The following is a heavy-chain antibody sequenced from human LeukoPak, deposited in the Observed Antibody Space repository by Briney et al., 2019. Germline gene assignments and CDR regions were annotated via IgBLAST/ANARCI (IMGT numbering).Heavy chain of an antibody. CDR2: ISSSSYI. V-gene: IGHV3-21*01. CDR1: GFTFSSYS. J-gene: IGHJ4*02. CDR3: ARVYSGYDVDY. D-gene: IGHD5-12*01. Sequence: GGSLRLSCAASGFTFSSYSMNWVRQAPGKGLEWVSSISSSSYIYYADSVKGRFTISRDNAKNSLYLQMNSLRAEDTAVYYCARVYSGYDVDYWGQGTLVTVSS.